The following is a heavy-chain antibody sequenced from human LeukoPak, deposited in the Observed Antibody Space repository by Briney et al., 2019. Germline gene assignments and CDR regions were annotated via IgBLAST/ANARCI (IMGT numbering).Heavy chain of an antibody. CDR2: INPNSGGT. D-gene: IGHD4-17*01. V-gene: IGHV1-2*02. J-gene: IGHJ6*03. Sequence: GASVKVSCKASGYTFTGYYMHWVRQAPGQGLEWMGWINPNSGGTNYAQKFQGRVTMTRDTSISTAYMELSRLRSDDTAVYYCARGEVDYGDYGYYYYMDVWGKGTTVTVSS. CDR3: ARGEVDYGDYGYYYYMDV. CDR1: GYTFTGYY.